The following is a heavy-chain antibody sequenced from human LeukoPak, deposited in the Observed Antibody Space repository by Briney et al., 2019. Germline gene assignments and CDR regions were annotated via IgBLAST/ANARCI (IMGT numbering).Heavy chain of an antibody. V-gene: IGHV3-21*01. CDR2: ISSSSSYI. Sequence: PGGSLRLSCAASGFTFSSYSMNWVRQAPGKGLEWVSSISSSSSYIYYADSVKGRFTISRDNAKNSLYLQMNSLRAEDTAVYYCARATTFDSLFPDCYMDVWGKGTTVTVSS. CDR3: ARATTFDSLFPDCYMDV. D-gene: IGHD3-9*01. CDR1: GFTFSSYS. J-gene: IGHJ6*03.